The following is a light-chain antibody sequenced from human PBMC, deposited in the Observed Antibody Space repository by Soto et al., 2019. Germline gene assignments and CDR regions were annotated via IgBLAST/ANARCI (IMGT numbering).Light chain of an antibody. J-gene: IGKJ4*01. V-gene: IGKV3D-11*02. CDR2: DGF. CDR1: QSVSTS. Sequence: EVVLTQSPATLCLSPGERATLACRASQSVSTSLAWYQQKPGQAPRLLIYDGFNRATGIPARFSGSGAGTDFTLTISSLEPEDFAVYYCQHRINWPLTFGGGTKVDIK. CDR3: QHRINWPLT.